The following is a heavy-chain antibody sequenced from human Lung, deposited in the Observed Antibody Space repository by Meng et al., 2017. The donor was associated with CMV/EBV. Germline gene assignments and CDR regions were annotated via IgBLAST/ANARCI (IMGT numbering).Heavy chain of an antibody. CDR1: GYSFTGGYY. CDR3: ARGPTVTRFDY. CDR2: INTKRGGP. D-gene: IGHD4-11*01. Sequence: ASXXVSCKGSGYSFTGGYYMHWVRQAPGQGLEWMGWINTKRGGPNYGEKFQGRVTMTRDTSISTVYMEVSRLRPDDTAVYYCARGPTVTRFDYWGQGALVTFSS. J-gene: IGHJ4*02. V-gene: IGHV1-2*02.